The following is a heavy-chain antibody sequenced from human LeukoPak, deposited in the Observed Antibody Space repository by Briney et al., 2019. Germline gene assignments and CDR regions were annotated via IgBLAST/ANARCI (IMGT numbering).Heavy chain of an antibody. Sequence: GGSLRLSCAASGFTVSSNYVSWVRQAPGKGLEWVSVIYSGGSEYHADSVKGRFTIFRDISKNTLYLQMSSLRAEDTAVYYCASSPFSTYYFDYWGQGTLVTVSS. V-gene: IGHV3-66*01. CDR2: IYSGGSE. J-gene: IGHJ4*02. CDR1: GFTVSSNY. CDR3: ASSPFSTYYFDY.